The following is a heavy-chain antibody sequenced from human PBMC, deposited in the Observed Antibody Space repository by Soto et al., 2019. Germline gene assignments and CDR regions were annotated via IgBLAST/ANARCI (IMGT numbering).Heavy chain of an antibody. J-gene: IGHJ6*02. V-gene: IGHV3-30-3*01. CDR2: ISYDGSNK. CDR3: ARALGGYEPYYYGMDV. Sequence: GGSLRLSCAASGFTFSSYAMHWVRQAPGKGLEWVAVISYDGSNKYYADSVKGRFTISRDNSKNTLYLQMNSLRAEDTAVYYCARALGGYEPYYYGMDVWGQGTTVTVSS. CDR1: GFTFSSYA. D-gene: IGHD5-12*01.